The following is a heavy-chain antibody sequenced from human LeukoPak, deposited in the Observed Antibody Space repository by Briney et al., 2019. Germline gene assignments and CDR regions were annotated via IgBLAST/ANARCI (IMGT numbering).Heavy chain of an antibody. CDR2: INHSGST. Sequence: PSETLSLTCAVYGGSFSGYYWSWIRQPPGKGLEWIGEINHSGSTNYNPSLKSRVTISVDKSKNQFSLKLSSVTAADTAVYYCARGIVVVVAATTHFDYWGQGTLVTVSS. J-gene: IGHJ4*02. V-gene: IGHV4-34*01. CDR3: ARGIVVVVAATTHFDY. CDR1: GGSFSGYY. D-gene: IGHD2-15*01.